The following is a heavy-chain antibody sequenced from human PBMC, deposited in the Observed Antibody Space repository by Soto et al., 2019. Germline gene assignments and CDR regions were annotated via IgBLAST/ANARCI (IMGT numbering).Heavy chain of an antibody. CDR3: ARAGHDSSGYYYGGLDY. J-gene: IGHJ4*02. Sequence: QVQLVESGGGVAQPGGSLRLSCAASGFTFSRYGMHWVRQAPGKGLEWVAVIWIDGSYEYYADSVMGRFTISRDNSKNTLYLQMNSLRAEDTAVYYCARAGHDSSGYYYGGLDYWGPGTLVTVSS. CDR2: IWIDGSYE. D-gene: IGHD3-22*01. V-gene: IGHV3-33*01. CDR1: GFTFSRYG.